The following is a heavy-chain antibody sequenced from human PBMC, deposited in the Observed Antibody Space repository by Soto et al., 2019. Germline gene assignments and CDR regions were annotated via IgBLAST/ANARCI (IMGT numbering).Heavy chain of an antibody. Sequence: GGSLRLSCAASGFTFSSYAMHWVRQAPGKGLEWVAVISYDGSNKYYADSVKGRFTISRDNSKNTLYLQMNSLRAEDTAVYYCARDLYRCQWLSQGSKWIVFWGQGTRVTV. CDR2: ISYDGSNK. D-gene: IGHD6-19*01. V-gene: IGHV3-30-3*01. CDR3: ARDLYRCQWLSQGSKWIVF. J-gene: IGHJ4*02. CDR1: GFTFSSYA.